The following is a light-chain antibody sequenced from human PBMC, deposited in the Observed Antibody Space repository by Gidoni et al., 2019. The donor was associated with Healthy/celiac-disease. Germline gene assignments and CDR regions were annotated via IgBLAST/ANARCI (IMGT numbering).Light chain of an antibody. CDR3: QAWDSSTLVV. Sequence: SYDPTQPPSVSVSPGQTASITCSGDQLGDQYACWYQQQPGQSPVLVIYQDSQRPSGIPERFAGSNSENTATLTISGTQAIDEADYYCQAWDSSTLVVFGGGTKLTVL. CDR1: QLGDQY. V-gene: IGLV3-1*01. J-gene: IGLJ2*01. CDR2: QDS.